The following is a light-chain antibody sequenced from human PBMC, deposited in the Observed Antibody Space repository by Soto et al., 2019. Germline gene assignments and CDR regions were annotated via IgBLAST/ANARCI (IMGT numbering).Light chain of an antibody. CDR2: SNN. J-gene: IGLJ3*02. V-gene: IGLV1-44*01. CDR3: ASWDDSLNGPV. CDR1: KTNIRSNP. Sequence: QSVLTQPTSSSCPPGQKVTISCSVGKTNIRSNPVNWYQQVPGTAPSLLIYSNNQWPSGVPVRFSGSKSGSSASLAIIGFQSEDEADYCCASWDDSLNGPVFGGGTKVTV.